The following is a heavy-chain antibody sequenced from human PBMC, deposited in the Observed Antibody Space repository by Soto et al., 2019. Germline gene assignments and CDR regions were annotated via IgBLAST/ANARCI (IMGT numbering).Heavy chain of an antibody. CDR2: IYYTGST. Sequence: QVQLQESGPGLVKPSQTLSLTCTVSGGSISSGGYYWSWIRQHPGKGLEWIGYIYYTGSTYYNQSLKRRVTISVDTSKNQFSLQLSSVTAADSAVYYCARESRDFYYYYLDVWGKGTTVTVSS. CDR1: GGSISSGGYY. CDR3: ARESRDFYYYYLDV. V-gene: IGHV4-31*03. J-gene: IGHJ6*03.